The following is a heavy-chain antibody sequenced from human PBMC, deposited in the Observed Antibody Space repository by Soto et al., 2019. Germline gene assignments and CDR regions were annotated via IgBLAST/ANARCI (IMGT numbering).Heavy chain of an antibody. CDR1: GGTFSSYA. V-gene: IGHV1-69*13. Sequence: SVKVSCKASGGTFSSYAISWVRQARGQGLEWMGGIIPIFGTANYAQKFQGRVTITADESTSTAYMELSSLRSEDTAVYYCATFPNPYCSGGSCYHDYWGQGTLVTVSS. CDR2: IIPIFGTA. CDR3: ATFPNPYCSGGSCYHDY. J-gene: IGHJ4*02. D-gene: IGHD2-15*01.